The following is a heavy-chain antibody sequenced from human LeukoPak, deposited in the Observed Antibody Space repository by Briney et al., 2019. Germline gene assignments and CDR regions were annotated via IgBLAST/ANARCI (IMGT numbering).Heavy chain of an antibody. CDR1: GFTFNSYG. J-gene: IGHJ4*02. D-gene: IGHD5-18*01. CDR2: IRSDGTSK. V-gene: IGHV3-30*02. CDR3: AKGYSFHFDY. Sequence: GGSLRLSCAASGFTFNSYGMHWVRQAPGKGLEWVAFIRSDGTSKYYADSVKGRFTISRDNSKNTLYLQMNSLRPEDAAVYYCAKGYSFHFDYWGQGTLVTVSS.